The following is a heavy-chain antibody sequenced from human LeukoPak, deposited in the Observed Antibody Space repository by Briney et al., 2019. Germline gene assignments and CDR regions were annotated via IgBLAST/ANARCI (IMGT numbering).Heavy chain of an antibody. CDR3: ARTYYDFWSGYLDY. Sequence: SQTPSLTCTVSGGSISSGDYYWSWIRQPPGKGLEWIGYIYYSGSTYYNPSLKSRVTISVDTSKNQFSLKLSSVTAADTAVYYCARTYYDFWSGYLDYWGQGTLVTASS. CDR1: GGSISSGDYY. V-gene: IGHV4-30-4*08. CDR2: IYYSGST. J-gene: IGHJ4*02. D-gene: IGHD3-3*01.